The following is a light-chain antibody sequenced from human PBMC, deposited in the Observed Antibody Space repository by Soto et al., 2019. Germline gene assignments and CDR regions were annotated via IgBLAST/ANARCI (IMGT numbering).Light chain of an antibody. CDR3: QQYSNSKV. Sequence: IQMTQSPSTLSASVGHRVTITCRASQTVSPYLAWYQQRPGKAPKLIISKVFRLQSGVPSRFRGSGSGTEFTLTISSLQPDDFATYYCQQYSNSKVFGQGTKVEVK. CDR2: KVF. J-gene: IGKJ1*01. V-gene: IGKV1-5*03. CDR1: QTVSPY.